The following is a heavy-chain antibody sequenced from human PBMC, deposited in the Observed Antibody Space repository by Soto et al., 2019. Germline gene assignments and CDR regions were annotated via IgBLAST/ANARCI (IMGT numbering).Heavy chain of an antibody. V-gene: IGHV3-30-3*01. J-gene: IGHJ4*02. CDR1: GFTFSSYA. Sequence: QVQLVESGGGVVQPGRSLRLSCAASGFTFSSYAMNWVRQAPGKGLQWVALISYDGSNTYYADSVKGRFTISRDSSKNTLYLQMNSLRDADTAVYYCGRCSSTSCHLGSDYWGQGTLVTVSS. D-gene: IGHD2-2*01. CDR3: GRCSSTSCHLGSDY. CDR2: ISYDGSNT.